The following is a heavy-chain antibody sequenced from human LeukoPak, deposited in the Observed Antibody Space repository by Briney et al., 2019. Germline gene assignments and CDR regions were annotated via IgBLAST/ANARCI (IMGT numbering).Heavy chain of an antibody. CDR2: IYHSGST. CDR1: GGSINNYY. J-gene: IGHJ6*02. CDR3: ARINTYGMDV. Sequence: SETLSLTCTVSGGSINNYYWGWIRQPPGKGLEWIGSIYHSGSTYYNPSLKSRVTISVDTSKNQSSLKLSSVTAADTAVYYCARINTYGMDVWGQGTTVTVSS. V-gene: IGHV4-59*08.